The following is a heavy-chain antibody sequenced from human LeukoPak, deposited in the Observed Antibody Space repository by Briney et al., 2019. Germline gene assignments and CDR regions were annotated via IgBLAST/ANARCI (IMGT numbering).Heavy chain of an antibody. CDR1: GVSISSFY. CDR2: IYYSGST. V-gene: IGHV4-59*01. J-gene: IGHJ5*02. CDR3: ARAPTARNWFDP. Sequence: PSETLSLTCTVFGVSISSFYWSWIRQPPGKGLEGLGYIYYSGSTNYNPSLKSRVTIAVDPPKNQFSRKLSSVTAADTAVYYCARAPTARNWFDPWGQGTLVTVSS.